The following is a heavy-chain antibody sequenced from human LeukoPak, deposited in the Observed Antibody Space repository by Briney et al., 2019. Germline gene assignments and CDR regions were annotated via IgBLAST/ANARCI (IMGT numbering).Heavy chain of an antibody. V-gene: IGHV3-23*01. CDR2: ISGSGGST. CDR1: GFTFSSYA. D-gene: IGHD3-9*01. Sequence: GGSLRLSCAASGFTFSSYAMSWVRQAPGKGLEWVSAISGSGGSTYYADSVKGRFTISRDNSKNTLYLQMNGLRAEDTAVYYCARDYGGRGTIFFSGMDVWGQGTTVTVSS. J-gene: IGHJ6*02. CDR3: ARDYGGRGTIFFSGMDV.